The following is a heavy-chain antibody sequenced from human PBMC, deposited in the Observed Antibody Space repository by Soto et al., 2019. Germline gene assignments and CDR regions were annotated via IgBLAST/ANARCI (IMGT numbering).Heavy chain of an antibody. CDR3: VTVNLVGASYYFDY. CDR1: GGSIRNGDYY. D-gene: IGHD1-26*01. Sequence: QVQLQEWGPGLVKPSQTLSLTCTVSGGSIRNGDYYWGWIRHPPGKGLEWIGYVYYSGTTYSHPSLKCRVTVSVDTSENESYLRPSSVTAADTAVYYCVTVNLVGASYYFDYWGPGTLVTVSS. V-gene: IGHV4-30-4*01. J-gene: IGHJ4*02. CDR2: VYYSGTT.